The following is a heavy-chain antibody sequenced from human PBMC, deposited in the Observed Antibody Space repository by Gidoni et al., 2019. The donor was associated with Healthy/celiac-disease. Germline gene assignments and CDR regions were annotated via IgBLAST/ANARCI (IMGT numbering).Heavy chain of an antibody. V-gene: IGHV3-33*01. D-gene: IGHD2-15*01. Sequence: QVQLVESGGGVVQPGRSLRLSCAASGFTFSSYGMHWVRQAPGKGLEWVAVIWYDGSNKYYADSVKGRFTISRDNSKNTLYLQMNSLRAEDTAVYYCARESPPGVYCSGGSCYSGNWFDPWGQGTLVTVSS. CDR1: GFTFSSYG. J-gene: IGHJ5*02. CDR2: IWYDGSNK. CDR3: ARESPPGVYCSGGSCYSGNWFDP.